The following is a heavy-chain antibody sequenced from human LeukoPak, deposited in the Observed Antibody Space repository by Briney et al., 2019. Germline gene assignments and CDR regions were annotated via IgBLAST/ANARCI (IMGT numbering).Heavy chain of an antibody. Sequence: GGSLRLSCAASGFAFNSYAMMWVRQAPGKGLEWVSGISGSGGNTYYADSVKGRFTISRDNFKNTLYLQMNSLRAEDTAVYYCARAAMVRGVDYFDYWGQGTLVTVSS. CDR3: ARAAMVRGVDYFDY. CDR1: GFAFNSYA. J-gene: IGHJ4*02. D-gene: IGHD3-10*01. V-gene: IGHV3-23*01. CDR2: ISGSGGNT.